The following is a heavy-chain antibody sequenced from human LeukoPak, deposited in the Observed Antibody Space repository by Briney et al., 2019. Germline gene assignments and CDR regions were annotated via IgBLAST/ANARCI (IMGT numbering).Heavy chain of an antibody. V-gene: IGHV4-39*01. CDR2: IYYSGST. Sequence: ASETLSLTCTVSGGSISSSSYYWGWIRQPPGKGLEWIGSIYYSGSTYYNPSLKSRVTISVDTSKNQFSLKLSSVTAAETAVYYCARHVRGGYYGSGSYYNDWFDPWGQGTLVTVSS. J-gene: IGHJ5*02. CDR3: ARHVRGGYYGSGSYYNDWFDP. D-gene: IGHD3-10*01. CDR1: GGSISSSSYY.